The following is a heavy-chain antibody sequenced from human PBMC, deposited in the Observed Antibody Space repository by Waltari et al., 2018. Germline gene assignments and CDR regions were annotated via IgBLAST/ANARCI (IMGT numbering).Heavy chain of an antibody. CDR2: IYSSGST. J-gene: IGHJ6*03. D-gene: IGHD2-8*01. CDR1: GDSISGSYY. Sequence: QLQLQQSGPGLVKPSQTLSLACSLSGDSISGSYYWNWVRQTAGEGLDWLGYIYSSGSTKYNPSLQSRATISIVNKTQFSLKLAAVTAADTAVYYCARSDVGVAPARNNYYFPMEVWGQGTTVTVSS. V-gene: IGHV4-61*09. CDR3: ARSDVGVAPARNNYYFPMEV.